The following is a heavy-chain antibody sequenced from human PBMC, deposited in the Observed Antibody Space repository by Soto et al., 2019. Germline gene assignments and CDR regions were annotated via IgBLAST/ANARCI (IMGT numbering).Heavy chain of an antibody. D-gene: IGHD2-8*01. CDR2: INPKSGGT. CDR3: ARGDSKDCSNGVCSFFYNLDMDV. Sequence: SVKVSFKASGYTFTSYGISWVRQAPGQGLEWLGRINPKSGGTSTAQKFQGWVTMTTDTSISTAYMELTRLTSDDTAIYYCARGDSKDCSNGVCSFFYNLDMDVWGQGTTVSAP. CDR1: GYTFTSYG. V-gene: IGHV1-2*04. J-gene: IGHJ6*02.